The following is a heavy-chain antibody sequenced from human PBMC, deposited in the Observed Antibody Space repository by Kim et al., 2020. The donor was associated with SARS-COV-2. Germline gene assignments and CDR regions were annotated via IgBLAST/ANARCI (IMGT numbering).Heavy chain of an antibody. CDR2: ISSSSSYI. CDR1: GFTFSSYS. D-gene: IGHD5-18*01. CDR3: ARDPYGDTAMAQYNWFDP. J-gene: IGHJ5*02. Sequence: GGSLRLSCAASGFTFSSYSMNWVRQAPGKGLEWVSSISSSSSYIYYADSVKGRFTISRDNAKNSLHLQMNSLRAEDTAVYYCARDPYGDTAMAQYNWFDPWGQGTLVTVSS. V-gene: IGHV3-21*01.